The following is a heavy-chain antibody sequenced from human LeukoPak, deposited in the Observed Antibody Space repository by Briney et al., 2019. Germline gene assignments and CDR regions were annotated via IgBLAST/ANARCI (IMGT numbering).Heavy chain of an antibody. J-gene: IGHJ3*02. CDR2: ISGSGGST. CDR1: GFTFSSYA. CDR3: AKASSGSADKPEDAFDI. D-gene: IGHD1-26*01. V-gene: IGHV3-23*01. Sequence: GGSLRLSCAASGFTFSSYAMSWVRQAPGKGLEWVSAISGSGGSTYYADSVKGRFTISRDNSKNTLYLQMNSLRAEDTAVYYCAKASSGSADKPEDAFDIWGQGTMVTVSS.